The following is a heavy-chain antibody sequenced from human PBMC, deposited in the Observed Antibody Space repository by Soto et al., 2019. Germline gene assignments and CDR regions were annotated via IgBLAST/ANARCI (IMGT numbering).Heavy chain of an antibody. CDR1: GGSISSYY. V-gene: IGHV4-59*01. D-gene: IGHD5-12*01. CDR2: IYYSGST. Sequence: SETLSLTCTVSGGSISSYYWSWIRQPPGKGLEWIGYIYYSGSTNYNPSLKSRVTISVDTSKNQFSLKLSSVTAADTAVYYCARYGGEKWLRFLRYYFDYWGQGTLVTVSS. CDR3: ARYGGEKWLRFLRYYFDY. J-gene: IGHJ4*02.